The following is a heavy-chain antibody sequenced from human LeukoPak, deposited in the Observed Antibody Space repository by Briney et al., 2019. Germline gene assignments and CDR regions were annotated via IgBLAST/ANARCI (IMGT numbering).Heavy chain of an antibody. CDR3: ARTNSAYYYMDV. D-gene: IGHD2/OR15-2a*01. CDR1: GFSISSGYY. J-gene: IGHJ6*03. Sequence: SETLSLTCAVSGFSISSGYYWGWIRQPPGKGLEWIGSIYHSGSTYYNPSLKSRVTISVDTSKNQFSLKLSSVTAADTAVYYCARTNSAYYYMDVWGKGTTVTVSS. CDR2: IYHSGST. V-gene: IGHV4-38-2*01.